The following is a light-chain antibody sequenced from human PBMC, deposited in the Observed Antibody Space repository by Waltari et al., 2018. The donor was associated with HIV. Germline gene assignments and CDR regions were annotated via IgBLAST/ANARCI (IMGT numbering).Light chain of an antibody. Sequence: IVLTQSPGTLSLSPGARATLSGRASQSISTSYLAGYQQKPGQAPRVLISGASSRATGIPERFSGSGSGTDFTLTITRLEPEDFAVYYCQQYGYSPYIFGQGTKLEIK. CDR3: QQYGYSPYI. CDR2: GAS. V-gene: IGKV3-20*01. J-gene: IGKJ2*01. CDR1: QSISTSY.